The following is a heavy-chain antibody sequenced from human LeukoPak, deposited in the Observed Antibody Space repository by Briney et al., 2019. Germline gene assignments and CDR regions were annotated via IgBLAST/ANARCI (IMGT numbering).Heavy chain of an antibody. CDR2: ISSSSSYI. J-gene: IGHJ4*02. CDR1: GFTFSSYS. V-gene: IGHV3-21*01. CDR3: ARASMITFGGVIVY. D-gene: IGHD3-16*02. Sequence: GGSLRLSCAASGFTFSSYSMNWVRQAPGKGLEWVSSISSSSSYIYYAVSVKGRFTISRDNAKNSLYLQMNSLRAEDTAVYYCARASMITFGGVIVYWGQGTLVTVST.